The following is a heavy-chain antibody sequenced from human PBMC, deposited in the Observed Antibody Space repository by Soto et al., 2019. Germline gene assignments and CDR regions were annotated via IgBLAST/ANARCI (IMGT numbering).Heavy chain of an antibody. V-gene: IGHV3-48*01. Sequence: EVQLVESGGGLVQPGGSLRLSCAASGFTFSSYSMNWVRQAPGKGLEWVSYISSSSSTIYYADSVKGRFTISRDNAKNSLYLQMNSLRAEDTAVYYCASRFDYGDPPDAFDIWGQGTMVTVSS. CDR1: GFTFSSYS. D-gene: IGHD4-17*01. CDR3: ASRFDYGDPPDAFDI. CDR2: ISSSSSTI. J-gene: IGHJ3*02.